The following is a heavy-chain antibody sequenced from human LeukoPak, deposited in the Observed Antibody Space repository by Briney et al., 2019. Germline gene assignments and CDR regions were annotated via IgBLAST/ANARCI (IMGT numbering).Heavy chain of an antibody. CDR2: INPSGGSA. Sequence: ASVKVSCKTSGYSFTTYYIHWVRQAPGQGLEWMGMINPSGGSASYAQKFQGRVTVTRDTSTSTVYMDLSSLRSEDTAVFHCATEGAAADGDYWGQGTLVTVSS. D-gene: IGHD6-13*01. CDR3: ATEGAAADGDY. V-gene: IGHV1-46*01. J-gene: IGHJ4*02. CDR1: GYSFTTYY.